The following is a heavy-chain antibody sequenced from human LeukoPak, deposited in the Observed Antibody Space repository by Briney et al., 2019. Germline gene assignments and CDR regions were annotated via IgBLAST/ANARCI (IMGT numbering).Heavy chain of an antibody. V-gene: IGHV4-39*01. CDR3: HAGPDCYYGMDV. J-gene: IGHJ6*02. D-gene: IGHD6-13*01. CDR2: IYYSGST. Sequence: SETLSLTCTVSGGSISSSSYYWGWIRQPPGTGLEWIGSIYYSGSTYYNPSLKSRVTISVDTSKNQFSLKLSSVTAADTAVYYCHAGPDCYYGMDVWGQGTTVTVSS. CDR1: GGSISSSSYY.